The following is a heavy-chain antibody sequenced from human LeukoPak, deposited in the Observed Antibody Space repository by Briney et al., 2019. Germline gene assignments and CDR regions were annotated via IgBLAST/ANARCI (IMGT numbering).Heavy chain of an antibody. D-gene: IGHD3-10*01. V-gene: IGHV3-21*04. CDR2: ISSSSSYI. CDR1: GFTFSSYS. J-gene: IGHJ6*02. Sequence: PGGSLRLSCAASGFTFSSYSMNWVRQAPGKGLEWVSSISSSSSYIYYADSVKGRFTISRDNPRSTLNLQMNSLRAEDTAVYYCAKYYYGSGNSYAMDVWGQGTTVTVSS. CDR3: AKYYYGSGNSYAMDV.